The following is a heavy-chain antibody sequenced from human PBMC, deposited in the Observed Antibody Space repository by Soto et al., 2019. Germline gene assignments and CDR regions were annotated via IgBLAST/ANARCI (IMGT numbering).Heavy chain of an antibody. CDR2: ISGSGAT. J-gene: IGHJ6*02. V-gene: IGHV3-23*01. D-gene: IGHD1-26*01. CDR3: TKGLVGWDLRPYYYYAMDV. CDR1: GFTFSNDA. Sequence: EVQLLGSGGGLVQPGGSLRLSCGASGFTFSNDALTWVRQAQGKGLEWVSAISGSGATYYADSMKGRFTISRDNSKNTLYLQMNSLGAEDTAVYYCTKGLVGWDLRPYYYYAMDVWGQGTTVTVSS.